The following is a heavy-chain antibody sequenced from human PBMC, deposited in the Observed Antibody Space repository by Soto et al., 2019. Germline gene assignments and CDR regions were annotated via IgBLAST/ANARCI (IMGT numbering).Heavy chain of an antibody. D-gene: IGHD5-12*01. J-gene: IGHJ4*02. CDR1: GGSISSSSYY. CDR3: ALLNIVATITVDY. CDR2: IYYSGST. Sequence: SETLSLTCTVSGGSISSSSYYWGWIRQPPGKGLEWIGSIYYSGSTYYNPSLKSRVTISVDTSKNQFSLKLSSVTAADTAVYYCALLNIVATITVDYWGQGTLVIGSS. V-gene: IGHV4-39*01.